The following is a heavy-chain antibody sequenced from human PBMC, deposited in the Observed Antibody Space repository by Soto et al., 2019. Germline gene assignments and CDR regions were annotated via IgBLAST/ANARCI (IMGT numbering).Heavy chain of an antibody. CDR1: GFTFSSYW. J-gene: IGHJ6*02. CDR3: ARDRGYCSGGSCRRSYYGMDV. CDR2: IKQDGSEK. V-gene: IGHV3-7*01. D-gene: IGHD2-15*01. Sequence: GGSLRLSCAASGFTFSSYWMSWVRQAPGKGLEWVANIKQDGSEKYYVDSVKGRFTISRDNAKNSLYLQMNSLRAEDTAVYYCARDRGYCSGGSCRRSYYGMDVWGQGTTVTVSS.